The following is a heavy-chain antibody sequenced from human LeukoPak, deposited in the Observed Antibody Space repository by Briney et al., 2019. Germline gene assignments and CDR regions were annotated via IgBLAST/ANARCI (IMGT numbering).Heavy chain of an antibody. CDR1: GGSFSGYY. CDR2: INHSGST. D-gene: IGHD6-13*01. J-gene: IGHJ6*03. V-gene: IGHV4-34*01. CDR3: ARGYSSSGKRASRPYYYYYYMDV. Sequence: SETLSLTCAVYGGSFSGYYWSWIRQPPGKGLEWIGEINHSGSTNYNPSLKSRVTISVDTSKNQFSLKLSSVTAADTAVYYCARGYSSSGKRASRPYYYYYYMDVWGKGTTVTVSS.